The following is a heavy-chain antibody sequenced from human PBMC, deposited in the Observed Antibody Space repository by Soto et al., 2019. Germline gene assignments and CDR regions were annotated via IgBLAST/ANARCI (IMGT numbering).Heavy chain of an antibody. J-gene: IGHJ6*02. V-gene: IGHV4-30-2*01. Sequence: KSSETLSLTCAVSGGSISSGGYSWSWIRQPPGKGLEWIGYMYHSGSTYYNPSLKSRVTISIDTSKNQFSLKLSSVTAADTAVYYCARASPVVTDVWGQGTTVTSP. CDR2: MYHSGST. D-gene: IGHD5-18*01. CDR3: ARASPVVTDV. CDR1: GGSISSGGYS.